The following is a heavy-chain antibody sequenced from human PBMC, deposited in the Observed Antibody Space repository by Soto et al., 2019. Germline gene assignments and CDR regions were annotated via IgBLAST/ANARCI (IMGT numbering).Heavy chain of an antibody. J-gene: IGHJ6*03. CDR1: GGTFSSYT. CDR2: IIPILGIA. V-gene: IGHV1-69*02. D-gene: IGHD5-18*01. CDR3: ASTAMVTPVYYYYYYMDV. Sequence: GASVKVCCKASGGTFSSYTISWVRQAPGQGLEWMGRIIPILGIANYAQKFQGRVTITADKSTSTAYMELSSLRSEDTAVYYCASTAMVTPVYYYYYYMDVWGNGTTVTVSS.